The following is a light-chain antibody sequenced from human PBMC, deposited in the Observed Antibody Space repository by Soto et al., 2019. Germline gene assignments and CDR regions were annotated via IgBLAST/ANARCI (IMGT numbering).Light chain of an antibody. Sequence: DNVMTQSPDSLAVSLGERATINCKSSQSVLYSSNNKNYLAWYQQKPGRPPKLLIYWASTRESGVPDRFSGSGSGTDFTLTISSLQAEDVAVYYCQQYYSTFGRTFGQGTKVEIK. J-gene: IGKJ1*01. CDR2: WAS. CDR1: QSVLYSSNNKNY. CDR3: QQYYSTFGRT. V-gene: IGKV4-1*01.